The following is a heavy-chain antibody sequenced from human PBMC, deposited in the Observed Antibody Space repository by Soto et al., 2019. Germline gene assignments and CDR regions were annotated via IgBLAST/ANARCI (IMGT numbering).Heavy chain of an antibody. V-gene: IGHV3-21*01. CDR3: ARDSEDLTTTFDY. Sequence: GGAQRLSAAASGFTFTRCSMIWVRQAAGNGVECDSSISSSTNYIYYADSLKGRFAVSSHNAKNSPYLVMNILSAEDTAAYYCARDSEDLTTTFDYCGQGALVT. CDR1: GFTFTRCS. CDR2: ISSSTNYI. D-gene: IGHD1-1*01. J-gene: IGHJ4*02.